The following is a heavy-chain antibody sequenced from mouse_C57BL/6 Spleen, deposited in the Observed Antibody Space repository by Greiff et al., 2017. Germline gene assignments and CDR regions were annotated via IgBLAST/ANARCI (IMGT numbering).Heavy chain of an antibody. CDR3: VRHHMDY. CDR2: IRSKSNNYAT. CDR1: GFSFNTYA. J-gene: IGHJ4*01. Sequence: EVKLEESGGGLVQPKGSLKLSCAASGFSFNTYAMNWVRQAPGKGLEWVARIRSKSNNYATYYADSVKDRFTISRDDSESMLYLQMNNLKTEDTAMYYCVRHHMDYWGQGTSVTVSS. V-gene: IGHV10-1*01.